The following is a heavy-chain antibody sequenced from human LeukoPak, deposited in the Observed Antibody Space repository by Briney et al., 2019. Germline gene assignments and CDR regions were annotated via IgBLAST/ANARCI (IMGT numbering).Heavy chain of an antibody. V-gene: IGHV3-11*01. Sequence: PGGSLRLSCAASGFTFSDYYMSWIRQAPGKGLEWVSYISSSGSTIYYADSVKGRFTISRDNAKNSLYLQMNSLRAEDTAVYYCARDTGYCSGGSCYYYHYGMDVWGQGITVTVSS. CDR3: ARDTGYCSGGSCYYYHYGMDV. J-gene: IGHJ6*02. CDR1: GFTFSDYY. D-gene: IGHD2-15*01. CDR2: ISSSGSTI.